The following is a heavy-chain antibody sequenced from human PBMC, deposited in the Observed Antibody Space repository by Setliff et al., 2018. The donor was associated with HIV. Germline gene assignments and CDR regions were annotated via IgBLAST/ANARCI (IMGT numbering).Heavy chain of an antibody. CDR1: GGSISRGDYY. Sequence: SETLSLTCTVSGGSISRGDYYWNWIRQPAGKGLEWIGHIYTSGSTSGSTNYNPSLKSRVTISVDMSKNQFSLKATSVTAEDTAVYYCARWGEPAQRGFDIWGQGTMVTVSS. CDR2: IYTSGSTSGST. J-gene: IGHJ3*02. CDR3: ARWGEPAQRGFDI. D-gene: IGHD3-16*01. V-gene: IGHV4-61*09.